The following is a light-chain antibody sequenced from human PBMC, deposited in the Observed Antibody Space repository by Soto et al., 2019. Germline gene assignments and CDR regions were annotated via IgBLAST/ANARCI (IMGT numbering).Light chain of an antibody. J-gene: IGKJ1*01. Sequence: AIQMTQSPSSLSASVGDRVTITCRASQGIRDELGWYQQKPGKAPILLIYSASSLQSGVPSRFSGSGSGTDFTLTISSLQPEDFATYYCLQDYSYPWTFGQGTKVEIK. CDR2: SAS. V-gene: IGKV1-6*01. CDR3: LQDYSYPWT. CDR1: QGIRDE.